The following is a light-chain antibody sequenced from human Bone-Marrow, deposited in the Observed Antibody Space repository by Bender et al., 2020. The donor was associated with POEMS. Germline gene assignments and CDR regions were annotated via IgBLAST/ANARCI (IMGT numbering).Light chain of an antibody. CDR3: QVWDGWSGQNVV. J-gene: IGLJ2*01. Sequence: SYELTQPPSVSVAPGQTARISCGGDKIETVTVHWYQQKPGQAPVLVVYDDTSRPPGSPDRFSGSRSDNPATLTIRTVETGDEADYYCQVWDGWSGQNVVFGGGTRLTVL. CDR2: DDT. V-gene: IGLV3-21*02. CDR1: KIETVT.